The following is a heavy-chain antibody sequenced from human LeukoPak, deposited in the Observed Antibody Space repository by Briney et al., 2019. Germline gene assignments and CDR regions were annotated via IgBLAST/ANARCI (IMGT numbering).Heavy chain of an antibody. CDR2: IIPIFGTA. J-gene: IGHJ5*02. CDR3: AVDAYLGGHLGNWFDP. V-gene: IGHV1-69*13. Sequence: SVKVSCKATGGTFSSYAISWVRQAPGQRLEWMGGIIPIFGTANYAQKFQGRVTITADESTSTAYMELSSLRSEDTAVYYCAVDAYLGGHLGNWFDPWGQGTLVTVS. D-gene: IGHD2-21*01. CDR1: GGTFSSYA.